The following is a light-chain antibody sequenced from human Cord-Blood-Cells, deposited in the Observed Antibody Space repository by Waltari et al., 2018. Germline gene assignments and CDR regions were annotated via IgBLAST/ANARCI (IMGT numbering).Light chain of an antibody. V-gene: IGKV1-12*01. J-gene: IGKJ2*01. Sequence: DIQMTQSPSSVSASVGDRVTITCRASQGISSWLARYQQKPGKAPKLLIYAASSLQSGVPSRFSGGGSGTDFTLTISSLQPEDFATYYCQQANSFPYTFGQGTKLEIK. CDR3: QQANSFPYT. CDR2: AAS. CDR1: QGISSW.